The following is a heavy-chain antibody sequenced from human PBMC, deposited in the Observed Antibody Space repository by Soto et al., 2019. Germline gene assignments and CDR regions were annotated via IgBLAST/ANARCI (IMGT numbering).Heavy chain of an antibody. CDR2: TRTTDNTT. J-gene: IGHJ4*03. V-gene: IGHV3-23*01. CDR1: GFTFSSYA. CDR3: AKDGRDQLLCYFDH. D-gene: IGHD2-2*01. Sequence: PGGSLRLSCAASGFTFSSYAMSWVRQAPGKGLEWVSTTRTTDNTTYYAGSVMGRFTVSRDNSKNTLYLQMSSLRADDTAIYYCAKDGRDQLLCYFDHWGQGVLVTVSS.